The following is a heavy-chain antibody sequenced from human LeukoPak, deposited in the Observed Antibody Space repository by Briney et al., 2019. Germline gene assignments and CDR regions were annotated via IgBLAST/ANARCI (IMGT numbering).Heavy chain of an antibody. CDR3: AKQRDYYDSSGYYRGYYFDY. CDR1: GFTFSSYG. V-gene: IGHV3-23*01. CDR2: ISGSSTRT. Sequence: GGSLRLSCAASGFTFSSYGMHWVRQAPGKGLEWVSSISGSSTRTYYADSVKGRFTVSRDNPKNTLYLQMNSLRAEDTAVYYCAKQRDYYDSSGYYRGYYFDYWGQGTLVTVSS. D-gene: IGHD3-22*01. J-gene: IGHJ4*02.